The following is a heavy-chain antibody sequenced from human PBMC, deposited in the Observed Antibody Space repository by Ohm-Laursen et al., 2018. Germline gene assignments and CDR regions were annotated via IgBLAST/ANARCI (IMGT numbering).Heavy chain of an antibody. CDR2: TYYSGST. V-gene: IGHV4-59*07. J-gene: IGHJ4*02. D-gene: IGHD2-15*01. Sequence: SDTLSLTCTVSGGSISSYYWSWIRQPPGKGLEWIGYTYYSGSTNYNPSLKSRVTISVDTSKNQFSLKLNSVTAADTAVYFCARGGRHFDYWGQGTLVTVSS. CDR3: ARGGRHFDY. CDR1: GGSISSYY.